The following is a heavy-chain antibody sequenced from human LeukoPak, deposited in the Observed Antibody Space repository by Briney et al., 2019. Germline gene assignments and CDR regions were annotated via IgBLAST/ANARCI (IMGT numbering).Heavy chain of an antibody. CDR3: RTSSVAGTLDY. CDR1: GFTFSGSA. J-gene: IGHJ4*02. Sequence: GGSLRLSCAASGFTFSGSAMHWVRQASGKGLEWVGRIRSKANSYATAYAASVKGRFTISRDDSKNTAYLQMNSLKTEDTAVYYCRTSSVAGTLDYWGQGTLVTASS. V-gene: IGHV3-73*01. CDR2: IRSKANSYAT. D-gene: IGHD6-19*01.